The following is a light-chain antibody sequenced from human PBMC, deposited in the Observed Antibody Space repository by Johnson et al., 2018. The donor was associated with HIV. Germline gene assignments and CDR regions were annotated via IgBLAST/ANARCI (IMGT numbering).Light chain of an antibody. CDR1: SSNIGNNY. Sequence: QSVLTQPPSVSAAPGQKLTISCSGSSSNIGNNYVSWYQQLPGTAPKLLIYENNRRPSGTPDRFSGSKSGPSATLAITGLQTGDEADYYCGTWDSSLSSYVFGTGTKVTVL. V-gene: IGLV1-51*02. CDR2: ENN. J-gene: IGLJ1*01. CDR3: GTWDSSLSSYV.